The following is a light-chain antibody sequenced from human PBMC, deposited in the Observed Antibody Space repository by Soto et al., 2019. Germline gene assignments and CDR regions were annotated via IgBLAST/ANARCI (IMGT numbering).Light chain of an antibody. J-gene: IGKJ1*01. CDR3: QHYDSSPQT. V-gene: IGKV3-20*01. CDR2: GSS. Sequence: EIVLTHSPGTLSLSPGERATLSCRAIQSVSSSYLAWYQQKLGQAPRLLIYGSSSRATGVPDRFSGSGSGTDFTLTISRLQSEDFAVYYCQHYDSSPQTFGQGTKVEIK. CDR1: QSVSSSY.